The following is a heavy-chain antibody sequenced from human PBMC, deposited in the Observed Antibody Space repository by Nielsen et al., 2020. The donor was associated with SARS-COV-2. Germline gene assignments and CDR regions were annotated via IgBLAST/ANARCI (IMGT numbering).Heavy chain of an antibody. Sequence: GGSLRLSCAASGFTFSSYAMHWVRQAPGKGLEWVAVISYDGSNKYYADSVKGRFTISRDNSKNTLYLQMNSLRAEDTAVYYCARDRGMGGSSRPLDYWGQGTLVTVSS. D-gene: IGHD3-16*01. CDR3: ARDRGMGGSSRPLDY. V-gene: IGHV3-30*04. CDR2: ISYDGSNK. J-gene: IGHJ4*02. CDR1: GFTFSSYA.